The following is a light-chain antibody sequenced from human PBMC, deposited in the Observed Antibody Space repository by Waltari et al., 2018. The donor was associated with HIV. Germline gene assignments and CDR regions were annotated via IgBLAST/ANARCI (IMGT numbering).Light chain of an antibody. V-gene: IGLV2-11*01. CDR2: DVS. CDR1: SSDVGAYNY. Sequence: QSALTQPRSVSGSPGQSVTIPCTGTSSDVGAYNYVSWYQQHPGKAPKLIIYDVSRRPSGPPVSYSGSTFGNAASLTFSGLQAENDSNYYCCSYAGNDSVVFCGGTKLTVL. CDR3: CSYAGNDSVV. J-gene: IGLJ2*01.